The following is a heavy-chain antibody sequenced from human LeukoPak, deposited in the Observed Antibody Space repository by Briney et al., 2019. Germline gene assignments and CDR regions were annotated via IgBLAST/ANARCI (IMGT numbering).Heavy chain of an antibody. J-gene: IGHJ5*02. CDR2: IYYSGST. V-gene: IGHV4-39*07. CDR3: ASLYYDSSGYPRGWFDP. CDR1: GGSISSSSYY. D-gene: IGHD3-22*01. Sequence: SETLSLTCTVSGGSISSSSYYWGWIRQPPGKGLEWIGSIYYSGSTYCNPSLKSRVTISVDTSKNQFSLKLSSVTAADTAVYYCASLYYDSSGYPRGWFDPWGQGTLVTVSS.